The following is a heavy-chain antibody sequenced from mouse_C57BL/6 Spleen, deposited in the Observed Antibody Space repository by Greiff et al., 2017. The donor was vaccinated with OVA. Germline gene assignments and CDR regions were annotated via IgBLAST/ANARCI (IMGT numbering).Heavy chain of an antibody. CDR2: ISDGGSYT. CDR1: GFTFSSYA. CDR3: AREGDYL. V-gene: IGHV5-4*01. Sequence: EVQLVESGGGLVKPGGSLKLSCAASGFTFSSYAMSWVRQTPEKRLEWVATISDGGSYTYYPDNVKGRFTISRDNAKNNLYLQMSHLKSEDTAMYYCAREGDYLGGQGTTLTVSS. D-gene: IGHD1-1*02. J-gene: IGHJ2*01.